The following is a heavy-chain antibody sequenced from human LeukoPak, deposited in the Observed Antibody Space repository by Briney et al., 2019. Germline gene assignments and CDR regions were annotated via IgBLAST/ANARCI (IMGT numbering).Heavy chain of an antibody. Sequence: PGESLRLSCAASGFTFSDYYMTWIRQAPGKGLEWLSYISNTGYSMYYADSLQGRFTISRDNNKRSLYLEIKNLRAEDTAVYFCARDRYSGYDGNYYDYWGQGTPVTVSS. CDR1: GFTFSDYY. V-gene: IGHV3-11*04. D-gene: IGHD5-12*01. J-gene: IGHJ4*02. CDR3: ARDRYSGYDGNYYDY. CDR2: ISNTGYSM.